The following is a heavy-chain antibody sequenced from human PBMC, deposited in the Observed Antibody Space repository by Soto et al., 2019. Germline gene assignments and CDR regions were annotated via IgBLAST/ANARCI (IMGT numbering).Heavy chain of an antibody. D-gene: IGHD5-12*01. CDR3: VRGGDGYNF. Sequence: EVQLVESGGNLIQPGGSLRLSCAASGFTFSHYVMHWVRQVPGKGLVWVSRIDIDGSITHYADSVKGRVTISRDNAKNTLYLQMNSLRVEDTAVYYCVRGGDGYNFWGQGTMVTVSS. J-gene: IGHJ3*01. V-gene: IGHV3-74*01. CDR1: GFTFSHYV. CDR2: IDIDGSIT.